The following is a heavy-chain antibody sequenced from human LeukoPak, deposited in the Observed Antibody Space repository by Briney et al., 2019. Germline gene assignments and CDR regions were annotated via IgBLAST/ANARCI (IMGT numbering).Heavy chain of an antibody. CDR3: ARDLNPPYQSSSSLDY. CDR1: GYIFTSYG. CDR2: ISAYNGNT. V-gene: IGHV1-18*01. Sequence: ASVKVSCKASGYIFTSYGISWVRQAPGQGLEWMGWISAYNGNTNYAQKPQGRVTMTTDTSTSTAYMELRSLRSDDTAVYYCARDLNPPYQSSSSLDYWGQGTLVTVSS. D-gene: IGHD6-6*01. J-gene: IGHJ4*02.